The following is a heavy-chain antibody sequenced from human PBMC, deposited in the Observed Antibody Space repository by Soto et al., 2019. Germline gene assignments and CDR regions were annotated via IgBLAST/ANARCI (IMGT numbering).Heavy chain of an antibody. Sequence: EVQLLESGGGLVQPGGSLRLSCAASGFTFSSYAMSWVRQASGKGLEWVSAISGSGGSTYYADSVKGRFTISRDNSKNTLYLQMNSLRAEDTAVYYCAKGGPYYYDSSGYYDYWGQGTLVTVSS. CDR1: GFTFSSYA. D-gene: IGHD3-22*01. CDR3: AKGGPYYYDSSGYYDY. V-gene: IGHV3-23*01. J-gene: IGHJ4*02. CDR2: ISGSGGST.